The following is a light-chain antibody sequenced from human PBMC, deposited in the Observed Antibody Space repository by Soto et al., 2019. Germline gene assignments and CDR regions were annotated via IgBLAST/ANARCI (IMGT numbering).Light chain of an antibody. J-gene: IGKJ5*01. Sequence: IQLTQSPSSLSASVGDRVTITCRASQGISSYLAWYQQKPGKAPKLLIYAASTFQSGVPSRFSGSGSGTDFTLTIISLQPEDFATYYCQQLNDYPITFGQGTRLEIK. CDR1: QGISSY. CDR3: QQLNDYPIT. V-gene: IGKV1-9*01. CDR2: AAS.